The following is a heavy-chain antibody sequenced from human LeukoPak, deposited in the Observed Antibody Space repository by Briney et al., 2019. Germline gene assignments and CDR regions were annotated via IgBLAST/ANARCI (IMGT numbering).Heavy chain of an antibody. V-gene: IGHV1-2*02. CDR3: ARGEAVLTHFDY. J-gene: IGHJ4*02. CDR2: INPNSGGT. Sequence: ASVKVSCKASGNTFTGYYIHWVRQAPGQGLEWMGWINPNSGGTNYAQKFQGRVTMTRDTSISTAYMEVSRLRSDDTAVYYCARGEAVLTHFDYWGQGTLVTVSS. CDR1: GNTFTGYY. D-gene: IGHD4/OR15-4a*01.